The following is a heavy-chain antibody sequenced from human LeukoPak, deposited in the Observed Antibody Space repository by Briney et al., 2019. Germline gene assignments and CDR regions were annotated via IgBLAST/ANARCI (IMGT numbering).Heavy chain of an antibody. CDR2: IDWDDDK. CDR1: GFSLSTSGMC. J-gene: IGHJ4*02. V-gene: IGHV2-70*11. Sequence: SGPTLVNPTQTLTLTCTFSGFSLSTSGMCVSWIRQPPGKGLEWLARIDWDDDKYYSTSLKTRLTISKDTSKNQVVLTMTNMDPVDTATYYCARIVVRGDAFDYWGQGTLVTVSS. D-gene: IGHD3-10*01. CDR3: ARIVVRGDAFDY.